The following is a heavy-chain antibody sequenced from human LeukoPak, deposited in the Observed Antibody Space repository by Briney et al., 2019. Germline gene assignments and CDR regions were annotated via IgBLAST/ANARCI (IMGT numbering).Heavy chain of an antibody. CDR2: TNQDGGAK. Sequence: QSGGSLRLSCAASGFSFSSYWMSWVRQAPGKGLEWVANTNQDGGAKNYVDSVRGRFTISRDNAENSLYLQMNSLRAEDTAVYYCAREGFLDYWGQGTLVTVSS. CDR3: AREGFLDY. CDR1: GFSFSSYW. J-gene: IGHJ4*02. V-gene: IGHV3-7*01. D-gene: IGHD2/OR15-2a*01.